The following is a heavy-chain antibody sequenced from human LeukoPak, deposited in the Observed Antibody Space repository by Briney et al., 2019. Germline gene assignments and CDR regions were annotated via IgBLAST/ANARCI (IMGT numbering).Heavy chain of an antibody. CDR3: ARDSGSDFVY. Sequence: SETLSLTCSLSGGTISTYYWSWIRQPAGKGLEWIGRIHATGSTIYSPSLKSRVTMSLDTSKNQFSLELSSVTAADTAVYYCARDSGSDFVYWGQGTPVTVSS. V-gene: IGHV4-4*07. CDR2: IHATGST. J-gene: IGHJ4*02. D-gene: IGHD5-12*01. CDR1: GGTISTYY.